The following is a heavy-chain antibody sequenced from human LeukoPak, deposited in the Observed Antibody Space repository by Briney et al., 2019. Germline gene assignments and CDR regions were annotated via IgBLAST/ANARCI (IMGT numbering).Heavy chain of an antibody. Sequence: ASVKVSCKASGYRFTGYYVRWVRQAPGQGLEWMGYINPRNGDTRYSQKFQGTVTMTRDTSISTAYMELTTLRSADTAAYFCARGSTIIVVATSYAMDVWGQGTPVTVSS. V-gene: IGHV1-2*02. CDR2: INPRNGDT. J-gene: IGHJ6*02. CDR3: ARGSTIIVVATSYAMDV. CDR1: GYRFTGYY. D-gene: IGHD3-22*01.